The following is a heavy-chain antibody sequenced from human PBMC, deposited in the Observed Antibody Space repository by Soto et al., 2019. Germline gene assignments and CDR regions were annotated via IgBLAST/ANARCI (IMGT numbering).Heavy chain of an antibody. CDR1: GGSVRSGNHF. V-gene: IGHV4-61*01. CDR3: ARGGEPLGYYGLDV. Sequence: SSETLSLTCPVSGGSVRSGNHFWNWIRQPPGRGLEWLGYMYYTGVTNYNPSLKSRVSMSVDTSKDQFSLNLTSLTAADTAVYYCARGGEPLGYYGLDVWGQGTTVTVSS. CDR2: MYYTGVT. J-gene: IGHJ6*02.